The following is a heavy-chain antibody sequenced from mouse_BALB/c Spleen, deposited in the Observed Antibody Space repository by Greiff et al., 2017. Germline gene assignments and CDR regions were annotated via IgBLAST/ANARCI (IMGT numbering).Heavy chain of an antibody. D-gene: IGHD2-10*02. V-gene: IGHV1-82*01. Sequence: QVQLQQSGPELVKPGASVKISCKASGYAFSSSWMNWVKQRPGQGLEWIGRIYPGDGDTNYNGKFKGKATLTADKSSSTAYMQLSSLTSVDSAVYFCARGYGNYFDYWGQGTTLTVSS. J-gene: IGHJ2*01. CDR1: GYAFSSSW. CDR2: IYPGDGDT. CDR3: ARGYGNYFDY.